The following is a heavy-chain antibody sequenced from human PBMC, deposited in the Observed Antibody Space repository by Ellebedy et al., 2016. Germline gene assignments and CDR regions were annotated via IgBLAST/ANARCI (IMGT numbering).Heavy chain of an antibody. Sequence: GESLKISCVGSGFTFRTHAMSWVRQAPGKGLEWVAAITGTGASSYYAESVKGRFIISRDNPKNTVFLEMQSLRPEDTAVYYCAKDRGWGSPDDAFDIWGQGTMVIVSS. J-gene: IGHJ3*02. D-gene: IGHD6-19*01. CDR3: AKDRGWGSPDDAFDI. V-gene: IGHV3-23*01. CDR1: GFTFRTHA. CDR2: ITGTGASS.